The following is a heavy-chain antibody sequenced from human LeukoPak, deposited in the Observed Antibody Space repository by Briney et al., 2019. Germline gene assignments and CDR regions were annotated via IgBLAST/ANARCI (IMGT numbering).Heavy chain of an antibody. CDR2: IYSGGST. CDR3: ASESNYDS. J-gene: IGHJ4*02. Sequence: GGSLRLSCAASGFTVSSTYMSWVRQAPGKGLKWVSVIYSGGSTFYADSVKGRFTISRDNSENTLSLQMNSLRGEDTAVYYCASESNYDSWGQGTLATVSS. CDR1: GFTVSSTY. V-gene: IGHV3-66*02.